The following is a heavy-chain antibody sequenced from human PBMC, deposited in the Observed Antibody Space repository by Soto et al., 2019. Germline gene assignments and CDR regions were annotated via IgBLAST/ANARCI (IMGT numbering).Heavy chain of an antibody. CDR3: ARDCSGGSCYIFGEFDS. CDR2: ISAYNGNT. V-gene: IGHV1-18*01. D-gene: IGHD2-15*01. CDR1: VYTFTSYV. Sequence: ASVTVSCKASVYTFTSYVISWVRQAPGQVLEWMGWISAYNGNTNYAQKLQGRVTMSTDTSTSTAYMELRSLRSDDTAVYCCARDCSGGSCYIFGEFDSWGQGTLVTVSS. J-gene: IGHJ4*02.